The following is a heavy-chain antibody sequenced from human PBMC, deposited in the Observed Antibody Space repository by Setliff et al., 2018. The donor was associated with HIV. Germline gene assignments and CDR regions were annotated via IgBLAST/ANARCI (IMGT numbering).Heavy chain of an antibody. J-gene: IGHJ4*03. V-gene: IGHV3-7*05. D-gene: IGHD6-13*01. CDR3: AKDHATSSWFTALLDY. CDR2: MNRDGSKK. Sequence: PGGSLRLSCAASGFTFSSSWMTWVRQAPGRGLEYVAGMNRDGSKKGYADSVKGRFSISRDNAKNSLYLQMISLRTEDTAVYYCAKDHATSSWFTALLDYWGQGTMVTVSS. CDR1: GFTFSSSW.